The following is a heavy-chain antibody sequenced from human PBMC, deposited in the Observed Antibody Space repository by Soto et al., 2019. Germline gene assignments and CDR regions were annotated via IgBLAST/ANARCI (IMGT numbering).Heavy chain of an antibody. V-gene: IGHV3-23*01. Sequence: GSLRFSCAASGFNFTIFAVGWVRQTPGKGLEWVSTISGSGGNTYYADAVKGRFTISRDNSMGTLYLQMKSLRVEDTAIYYCAKEVSLGSTVDLGYWGQGTPVTVSS. CDR2: ISGSGGNT. J-gene: IGHJ4*02. CDR3: AKEVSLGSTVDLGY. D-gene: IGHD3-10*01. CDR1: GFNFTIFA.